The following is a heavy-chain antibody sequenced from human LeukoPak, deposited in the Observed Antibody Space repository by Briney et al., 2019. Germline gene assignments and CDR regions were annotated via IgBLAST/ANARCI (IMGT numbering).Heavy chain of an antibody. J-gene: IGHJ4*02. V-gene: IGHV3-23*01. CDR1: GFTFSSYA. CDR3: AKDRSIILWFGELLGY. D-gene: IGHD3-10*01. Sequence: PGGSLRLSCAASGFTFSSYAMSWVRQAPGKGLEWVSAISGSGGSTYYADSVKGRFTISRDNSKNTLYLQMNSLRAEDTAVYYCAKDRSIILWFGELLGYWGQGTLVTVSS. CDR2: ISGSGGST.